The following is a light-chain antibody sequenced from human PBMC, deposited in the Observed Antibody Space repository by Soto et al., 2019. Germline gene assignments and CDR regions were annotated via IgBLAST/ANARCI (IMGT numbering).Light chain of an antibody. CDR3: QQAGSFPLT. V-gene: IGKV1-27*01. J-gene: IGKJ4*01. CDR1: QGIKKY. Sequence: DIQMTQSPSSLSASLGDRVTITCRASQGIKKYVAWYQQKPGKVPKLLIYAASSLQSGVPSRFSGSGSGTDFTLTISSLQPEDVATYYCQQAGSFPLTFGGGTKVEIK. CDR2: AAS.